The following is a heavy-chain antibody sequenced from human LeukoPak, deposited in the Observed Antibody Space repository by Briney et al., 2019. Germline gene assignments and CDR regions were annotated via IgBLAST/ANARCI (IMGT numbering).Heavy chain of an antibody. V-gene: IGHV3-9*01. Sequence: GRSLRLSCAASGFTFADYAMHWVRQAPGKGLEWVSGISWNSGSIGYADSVKGRFTISRDNAKNSLYLQMNSLRAEDTALYYCAKDSGGSGWYEGAFDIWGQGTMVTVSS. CDR2: ISWNSGSI. CDR3: AKDSGGSGWYEGAFDI. CDR1: GFTFADYA. J-gene: IGHJ3*02. D-gene: IGHD6-19*01.